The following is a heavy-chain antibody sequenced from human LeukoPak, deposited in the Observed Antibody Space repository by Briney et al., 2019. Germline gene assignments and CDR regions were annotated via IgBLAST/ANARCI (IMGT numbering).Heavy chain of an antibody. CDR2: IYPGDSDT. CDR1: GYIFSDYW. Sequence: PGESLKISCKGSGYIFSDYWIGGVRQMPGKGLEWMGIIYPGDSDTRYSPSVQGQVIMSVDKSISTAYLQWSSLKDSDTGMYYCTRHFGTSCYDWGQGTLVTVSS. CDR3: TRHFGTSCYD. D-gene: IGHD2-15*01. V-gene: IGHV5-51*01. J-gene: IGHJ4*02.